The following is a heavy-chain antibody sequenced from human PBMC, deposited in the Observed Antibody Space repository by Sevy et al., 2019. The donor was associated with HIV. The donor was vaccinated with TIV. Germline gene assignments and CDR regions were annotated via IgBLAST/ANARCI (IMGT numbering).Heavy chain of an antibody. D-gene: IGHD3-10*01. Sequence: RGSLRLSCAASGFTFSSYGMHWVRQAPGKGLEWVAVISYDGSNKYYADSVKGRFTISRDNSKNTLYLQMNSLRAEDTAVYYCAKDLREHYYGSAAPDDYWGQGTLVTVSS. V-gene: IGHV3-30*18. J-gene: IGHJ4*02. CDR2: ISYDGSNK. CDR3: AKDLREHYYGSAAPDDY. CDR1: GFTFSSYG.